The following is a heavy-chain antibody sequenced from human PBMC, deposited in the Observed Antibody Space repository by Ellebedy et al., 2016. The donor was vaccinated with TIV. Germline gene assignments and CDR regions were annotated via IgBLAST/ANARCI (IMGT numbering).Heavy chain of an antibody. CDR1: AFRFRSYG. Sequence: GGSLRLXCVGPAFRFRSYGMHWVRQAPGKGLEWVAVIWYDGSNKYYADSVKGRFIISRDNSKNTIYLQMDGLRVEDTAVYYCARDTDDFWSAHYYYFFHMDVWGKGTTVTVSS. CDR2: IWYDGSNK. D-gene: IGHD3-3*01. V-gene: IGHV3-33*01. CDR3: ARDTDDFWSAHYYYFFHMDV. J-gene: IGHJ6*03.